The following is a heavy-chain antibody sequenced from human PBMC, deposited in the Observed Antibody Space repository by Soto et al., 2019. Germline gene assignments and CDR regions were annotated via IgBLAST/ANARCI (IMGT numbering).Heavy chain of an antibody. CDR1: GFTFSNYW. V-gene: IGHV3-7*01. D-gene: IGHD2-15*01. CDR3: VKVVVSRDTGAFDF. Sequence: EVQLVESGGGLVQPGGSLRLSCAASGFTFSNYWMSWVRQAPGKGLEWVASIKHDAGEIQYVDSVKGRFTISRDNADNSLYLQLNSLRAEDTAVYRCVKVVVSRDTGAFDFWGQGTLVTVS. J-gene: IGHJ3*01. CDR2: IKHDAGEI.